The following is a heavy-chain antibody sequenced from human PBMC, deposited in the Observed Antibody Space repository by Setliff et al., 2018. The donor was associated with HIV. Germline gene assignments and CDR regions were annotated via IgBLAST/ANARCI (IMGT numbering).Heavy chain of an antibody. D-gene: IGHD3-3*01. Sequence: PGGSLRLSCAASGFTFRSYAMSWVRQAPGKGLEWVSTITGNSDSTYYADSAKGRFTVSRDISRNTLYLQMNSLRAEDTAVYYCARERLRFLEWLPLDYWGQGTLVTVSS. J-gene: IGHJ4*02. CDR3: ARERLRFLEWLPLDY. CDR1: GFTFRSYA. CDR2: ITGNSDST. V-gene: IGHV3-23*01.